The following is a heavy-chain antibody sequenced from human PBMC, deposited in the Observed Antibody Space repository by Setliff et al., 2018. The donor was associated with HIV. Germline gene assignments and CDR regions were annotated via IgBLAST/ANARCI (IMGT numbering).Heavy chain of an antibody. CDR1: GDSVSGYY. D-gene: IGHD1-26*01. V-gene: IGHV3-11*04. CDR3: ARDFWGGSYSSDY. Sequence: LSLTCTVSGDSVSGYYWTWIRQAPGKGLEWVSYISTIGGTTYYADSVKGRFTISRDNAKNSLYLQMNSLRAEDTAVYYCARDFWGGSYSSDYWGQGTLVTVSS. J-gene: IGHJ4*02. CDR2: ISTIGGTT.